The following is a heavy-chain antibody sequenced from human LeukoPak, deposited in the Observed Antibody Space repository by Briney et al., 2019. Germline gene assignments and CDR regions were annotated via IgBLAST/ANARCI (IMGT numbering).Heavy chain of an antibody. Sequence: SVKVSCKASGGTFSSYAISWVRQAPGQGLEWMGGIIPIFGTANYAQKFQGRVTITADKSTSTAYMELSSLRSEDTAVYYCASYSSGWLPSLYYFDYWGQGTLVTVSS. CDR2: IIPIFGTA. D-gene: IGHD6-19*01. V-gene: IGHV1-69*06. J-gene: IGHJ4*02. CDR1: GGTFSSYA. CDR3: ASYSSGWLPSLYYFDY.